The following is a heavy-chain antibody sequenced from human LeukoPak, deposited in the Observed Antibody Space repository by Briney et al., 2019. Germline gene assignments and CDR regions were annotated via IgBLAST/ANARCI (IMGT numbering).Heavy chain of an antibody. V-gene: IGHV1-18*01. CDR1: GYTLTELS. CDR2: ISAYNGNT. Sequence: ASVKVSCKVSGYTLTELSMHWVRQAPGQGLEWMGWISAYNGNTDYSQNLQGRVTMTTDTSTNTAYMELRSLRSDDTAVYYCARDLTYWGQGTLVTVSS. J-gene: IGHJ4*02. CDR3: ARDLTY.